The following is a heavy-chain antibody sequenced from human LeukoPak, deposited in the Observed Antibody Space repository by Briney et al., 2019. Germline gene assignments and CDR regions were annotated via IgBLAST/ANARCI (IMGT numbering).Heavy chain of an antibody. D-gene: IGHD2-2*01. Sequence: GGSLTLSCAASGFTFSSYGMHWVRQAPGKGLEWVAFIRYDGSNKYYADSVKGRFTISRDNSKNTLYLQMNSLRAEDTAVYYCAKDHGDQVPADAFDIWGQGTMVTVSS. CDR3: AKDHGDQVPADAFDI. V-gene: IGHV3-30*02. CDR1: GFTFSSYG. CDR2: IRYDGSNK. J-gene: IGHJ3*02.